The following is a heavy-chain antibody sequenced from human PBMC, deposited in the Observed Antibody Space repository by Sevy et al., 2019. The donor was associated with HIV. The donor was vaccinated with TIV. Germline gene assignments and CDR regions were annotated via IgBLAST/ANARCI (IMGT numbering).Heavy chain of an antibody. CDR1: GFTFSSSI. CDR3: AREAVRGYSYGLRRERMNY. J-gene: IGHJ4*02. Sequence: GGSLRLSCAASGFTFSSSIINWVRQAPGKGLEWVSYISSSSSHIHYADSVKGRFTVSRDNAKDSLYLQMNSLRDEDAAVYYCAREAVRGYSYGLRRERMNYWGQGTLVTVSS. V-gene: IGHV3-48*02. D-gene: IGHD5-18*01. CDR2: ISSSSSHI.